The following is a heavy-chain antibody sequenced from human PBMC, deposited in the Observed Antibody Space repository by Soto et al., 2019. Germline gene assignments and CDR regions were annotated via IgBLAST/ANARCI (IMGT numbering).Heavy chain of an antibody. J-gene: IGHJ4*02. D-gene: IGHD3-3*02. CDR1: GASISSGSYY. CDR3: ARGGLAWVFDY. Sequence: QVQLQESSPGLVKPSETLSLTCTVSGASISSGSYYWNWIRQHPGKGLEWIGYIYYSRGRTDYDPSLKSRVVISADISKNQLSLKLNSVTAADTAVYYCARGGLAWVFDYWGQGTLVTVSS. CDR2: IYYSRGRT. V-gene: IGHV4-31*03.